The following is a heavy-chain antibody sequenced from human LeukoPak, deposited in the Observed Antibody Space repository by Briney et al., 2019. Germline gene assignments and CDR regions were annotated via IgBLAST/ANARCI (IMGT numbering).Heavy chain of an antibody. CDR2: IYPGDSDT. V-gene: IGHV5-51*01. D-gene: IGHD5-24*01. CDR3: AGGNGYNYNY. CDR1: GYSFSNYW. Sequence: GESLKISCKASGYSFSNYWIAWVRQLPGKGLEWMGIIYPGDSDTRYSPSFQGQVTISADKSISTAYLQWSSLQASDTAMYYCAGGNGYNYNYWGQGTLVTVSS. J-gene: IGHJ4*02.